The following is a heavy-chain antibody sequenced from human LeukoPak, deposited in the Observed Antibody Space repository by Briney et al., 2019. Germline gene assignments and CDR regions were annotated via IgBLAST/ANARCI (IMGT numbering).Heavy chain of an antibody. Sequence: GASVKVSCKASGYTFTSYYMHWVRQAPGQGLEWMGRIIPIFGTANYAQKFQGRVTITTDESTSTAYMELSSLRSEDTAVYYSAAYDNSGLRFHYYYYYMDVWGKGTTVTVSS. D-gene: IGHD3-22*01. CDR3: AAYDNSGLRFHYYYYYMDV. CDR1: GYTFTSYY. V-gene: IGHV1-69*05. J-gene: IGHJ6*03. CDR2: IIPIFGTA.